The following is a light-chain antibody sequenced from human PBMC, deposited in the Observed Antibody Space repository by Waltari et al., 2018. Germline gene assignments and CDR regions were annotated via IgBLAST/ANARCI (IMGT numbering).Light chain of an antibody. J-gene: IGKJ1*01. CDR3: QQYYTTRT. V-gene: IGKV4-1*01. CDR1: QSVLYSSNNKNY. CDR2: WAS. Sequence: DIVMTQSPDSLAVSLGERATINCKSSQSVLYSSNNKNYLAWYQQKPGQPPKRRIYWASTRESGVPDGFSGSGSGTDFTLTISSLQAEDVAVYYCQQYYTTRTFGQGTKVEIK.